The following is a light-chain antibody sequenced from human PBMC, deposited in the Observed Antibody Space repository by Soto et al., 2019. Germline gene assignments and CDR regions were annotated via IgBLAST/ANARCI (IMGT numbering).Light chain of an antibody. J-gene: IGLJ2*01. CDR3: ISYAGSNNLV. V-gene: IGLV2-8*01. CDR1: SSDVGGYNY. Sequence: QSALTQPPSASGSHGQSVTISCTGTSSDVGGYNYVSWYQQHPGKAPKLMIYEVSKRPSGVPDRFSGSKSGNTASLTVSGLQAEDEADYYCISYAGSNNLVFGGGTKVTVL. CDR2: EVS.